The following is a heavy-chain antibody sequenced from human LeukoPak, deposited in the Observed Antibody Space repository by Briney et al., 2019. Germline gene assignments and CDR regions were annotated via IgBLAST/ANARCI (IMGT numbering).Heavy chain of an antibody. Sequence: GGSLRLSCAASGFTFSSYSMNWVGQAPGKGLEWVSSISSSGTYIYYADSVKGRFTISRDSAKNSLYLQMNSLRAEDTAVYFCARVSLVLGLGLDYWGQGTLVTVSS. CDR2: ISSSGTYI. D-gene: IGHD3-16*01. CDR3: ARVSLVLGLGLDY. CDR1: GFTFSSYS. J-gene: IGHJ4*02. V-gene: IGHV3-21*01.